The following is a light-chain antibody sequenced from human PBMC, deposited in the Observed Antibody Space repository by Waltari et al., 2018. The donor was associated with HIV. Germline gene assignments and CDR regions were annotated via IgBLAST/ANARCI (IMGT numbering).Light chain of an antibody. Sequence: QSALTQPASVSGSPGQSITISCTGTSSDVGGYSYVSWYQQHPGKAPKLMIYEVSNRPSGVSNRFSGSKSGNTASLTISGLQAEDEADYYCSSHAGSNNYVFGTGTKVTVL. J-gene: IGLJ1*01. CDR2: EVS. CDR3: SSHAGSNNYV. CDR1: SSDVGGYSY. V-gene: IGLV2-14*01.